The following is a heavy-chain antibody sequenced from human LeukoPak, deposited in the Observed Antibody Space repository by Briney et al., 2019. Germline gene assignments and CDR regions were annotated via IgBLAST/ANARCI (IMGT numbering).Heavy chain of an antibody. CDR2: IYSGGST. Sequence: GGSLRLSCAASGFTVSSNYMSWVRQAPGKGLEWVSVIYSGGSTYYADSVKGRFTISRDNSKNTLYLQMNSLRAEDTAVYYCAKDQDYDILTGYYSWGQGTLVTVSS. V-gene: IGHV3-53*01. CDR3: AKDQDYDILTGYYS. J-gene: IGHJ4*02. CDR1: GFTVSSNY. D-gene: IGHD3-9*01.